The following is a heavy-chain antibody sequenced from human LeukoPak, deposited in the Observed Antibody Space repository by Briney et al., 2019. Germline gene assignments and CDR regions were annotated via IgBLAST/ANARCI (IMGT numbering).Heavy chain of an antibody. CDR1: GCSLSSYY. J-gene: IGHJ5*02. D-gene: IGHD3-22*01. Sequence: KPSETLSLTCTVSGCSLSSYYLSWIRQPPGKGLEWDWDIYYSGRTNYNTSLKSRVTISVDTSKNQFSMKLSSVTAADTAVYYCARETYYYDSSGYPAGRWFDPWGQGTLVTVSS. CDR3: ARETYYYDSSGYPAGRWFDP. CDR2: IYYSGRT. V-gene: IGHV4-59*01.